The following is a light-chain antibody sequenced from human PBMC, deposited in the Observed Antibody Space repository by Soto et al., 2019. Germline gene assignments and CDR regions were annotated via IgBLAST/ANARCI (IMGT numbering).Light chain of an antibody. CDR3: QQYGSSPPIT. CDR2: GAS. CDR1: QSVSSSY. J-gene: IGKJ5*01. Sequence: EIVLTQSPGSLSLSSGERATLSCRASQSVSSSYLAWYQQKPGQAPRLLMYGASSRATGIPDRFSGSGSGTDFTLTISRLEPEDFAVYYCQQYGSSPPITFGQGTRXEIK. V-gene: IGKV3-20*01.